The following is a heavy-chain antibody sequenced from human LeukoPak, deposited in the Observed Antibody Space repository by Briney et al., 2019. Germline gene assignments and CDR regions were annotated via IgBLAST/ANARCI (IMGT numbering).Heavy chain of an antibody. Sequence: GGSLRLSCAASGFTYSSYSMNWVRQAPGKGLEWVSCTSSSSSYIYYADSVKGRFTISRDNAKNSLYLQMNSLRAEDTAVYYCARDRPSSGWYGELDYWGQGTLVTVSS. V-gene: IGHV3-21*01. CDR2: TSSSSSYI. J-gene: IGHJ4*02. CDR1: GFTYSSYS. D-gene: IGHD6-19*01. CDR3: ARDRPSSGWYGELDY.